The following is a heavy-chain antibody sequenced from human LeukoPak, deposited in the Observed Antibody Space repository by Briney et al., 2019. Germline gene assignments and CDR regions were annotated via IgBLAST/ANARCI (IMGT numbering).Heavy chain of an antibody. D-gene: IGHD4/OR15-4a*01. V-gene: IGHV3-7*01. CDR1: GFTFSNYW. CDR3: ARGKVLTDY. CDR2: IKQDGSEK. Sequence: GGSLRLSCAASGFTFSNYWMSWVRQAPGKGLEWVANIKQDGSEKYCVDSLKGRFTISRDNAKNSLYLQMNSLRAEDTAAYYCARGKVLTDYWGQGTLVTVSS. J-gene: IGHJ4*02.